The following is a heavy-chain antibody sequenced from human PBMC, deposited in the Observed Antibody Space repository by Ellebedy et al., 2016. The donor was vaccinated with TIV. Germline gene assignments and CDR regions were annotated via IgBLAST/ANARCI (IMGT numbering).Heavy chain of an antibody. J-gene: IGHJ4*02. CDR2: IYSGGGT. CDR1: GFSVSSNY. CDR3: ARPDLDY. Sequence: GGSLRLSCAASGFSVSSNYMNWVRQAPGKGLEWVSVIYSGGGTYYADSVKGRFTLSRDNSKNTLYLQMNSLRAEDTAMYYCARPDLDYWGQGTLASVSS. V-gene: IGHV3-53*01.